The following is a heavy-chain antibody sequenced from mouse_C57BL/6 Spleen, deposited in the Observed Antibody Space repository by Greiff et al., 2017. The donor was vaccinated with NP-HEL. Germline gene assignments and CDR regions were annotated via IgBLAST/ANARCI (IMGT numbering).Heavy chain of an antibody. V-gene: IGHV5-6*01. CDR3: ARIYYDYPFAY. J-gene: IGHJ3*01. CDR2: ISSGGSYT. CDR1: GFTFSSYG. Sequence: EVHLVESGGDLVKPGGSLKLSCAASGFTFSSYGMSWVRQTPDKRLEWVATISSGGSYTYYPDSVKGRFTISRDNAKNTLYLQMSSLKSEDTAMYYCARIYYDYPFAYWGQGTLVTVSA. D-gene: IGHD2-4*01.